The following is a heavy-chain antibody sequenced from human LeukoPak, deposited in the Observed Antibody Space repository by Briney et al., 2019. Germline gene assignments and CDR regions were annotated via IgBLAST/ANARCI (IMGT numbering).Heavy chain of an antibody. Sequence: GGSLRLSCAPSGFTVSSNYMSWVRQAQGKGLEWVSVIYSSGSTFYADSVKARFTTSRDNSKNTLYLQMNSLRAEDMAVYYCARVTDSSRWVFDYWGQGTLVTVSS. CDR1: GFTVSSNY. CDR2: IYSSGST. D-gene: IGHD6-13*01. V-gene: IGHV3-66*01. J-gene: IGHJ4*02. CDR3: ARVTDSSRWVFDY.